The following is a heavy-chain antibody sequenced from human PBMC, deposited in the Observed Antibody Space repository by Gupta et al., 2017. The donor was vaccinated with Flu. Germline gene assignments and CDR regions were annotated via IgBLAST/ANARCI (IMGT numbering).Heavy chain of an antibody. CDR2: ITLAFGTA. CDR3: ASAVGGAWYRYFDL. V-gene: IGHV1-69*01. CDR1: GGTFNNYA. D-gene: IGHD2-21*02. Sequence: QVLLVQSGADVKKPGSSVKVSCKASGGTFNNYAISWVRQAPGRGLEWMGGITLAFGTATYAQRVQGRVTITADESTKTAYMELSSLRSEDTALYFCASAVGGAWYRYFDLWGRGTLVSVSS. J-gene: IGHJ2*01.